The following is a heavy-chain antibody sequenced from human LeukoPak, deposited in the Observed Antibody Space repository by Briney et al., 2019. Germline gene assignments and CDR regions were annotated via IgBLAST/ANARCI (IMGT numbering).Heavy chain of an antibody. D-gene: IGHD3-3*01. Sequence: SETLSLTCTVSGVSISSGGYYWSWIRQHPGKGLEWIGYIYYSGSTYYNPSLKSRVTISVDTSKNQFSLKLSSVTAADTAVYYCARAGGFFSPFGYWGQGTLVTVSS. CDR3: ARAGGFFSPFGY. V-gene: IGHV4-31*03. CDR2: IYYSGST. J-gene: IGHJ4*02. CDR1: GVSISSGGYY.